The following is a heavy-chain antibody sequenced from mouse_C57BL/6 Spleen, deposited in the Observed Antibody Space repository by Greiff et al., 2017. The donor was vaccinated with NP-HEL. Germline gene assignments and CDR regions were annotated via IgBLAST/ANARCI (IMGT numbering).Heavy chain of an antibody. CDR2: IDPETGGT. CDR1: GYTFTDYE. J-gene: IGHJ1*03. D-gene: IGHD1-1*01. V-gene: IGHV1-15*01. Sequence: QVQLQQSGAELVRPGASVTLSCKASGYTFTDYEMHWVKQTPVHGLEWIGAIDPETGGTAYNQKFKGKAILTAAKSSSTAYMELRSLTAEDSAVYYSTRKGITTVVATLRRYFDVWGTGTTVTVSS. CDR3: TRKGITTVVATLRRYFDV.